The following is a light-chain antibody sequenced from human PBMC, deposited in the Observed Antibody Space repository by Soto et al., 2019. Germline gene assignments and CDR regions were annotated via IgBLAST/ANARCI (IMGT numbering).Light chain of an antibody. CDR1: SSDVGGYNY. CDR3: SSYTTSSTVV. Sequence: QSVLTQPASVSGSPGQSITISCTGTSSDVGGYNYVSWYQQHPGKAPKLMIYEVSNRPSGVSNRFSGSKSGNTASLTISTLQAEDEAEYYCSSYTTSSTVVFGGGTKLTVL. J-gene: IGLJ3*02. V-gene: IGLV2-14*01. CDR2: EVS.